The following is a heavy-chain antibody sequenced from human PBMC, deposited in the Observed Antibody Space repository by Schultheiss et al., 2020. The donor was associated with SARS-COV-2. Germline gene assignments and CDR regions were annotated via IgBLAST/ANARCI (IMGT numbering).Heavy chain of an antibody. CDR1: GGSIRHGGYY. CDR2: IYFSGSI. CDR3: ASNPGPGDSYYVFQR. D-gene: IGHD1-26*01. J-gene: IGHJ1*01. Sequence: SETLSLTCNVSGGSIRHGGYYWSWIRQHSGKGLEWIGYIYFSGSIYYNPSLQGRVTISVDTSTTQFSLKLGSVTAADTAGYYCASNPGPGDSYYVFQRWGQGTLLTVSS. V-gene: IGHV4-31*03.